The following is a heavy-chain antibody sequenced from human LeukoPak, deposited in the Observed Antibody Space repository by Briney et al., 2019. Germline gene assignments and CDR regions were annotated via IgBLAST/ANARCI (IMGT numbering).Heavy chain of an antibody. CDR1: GYTFTSYG. J-gene: IGHJ3*02. V-gene: IGHV1-18*01. D-gene: IGHD4-11*01. CDR3: ARNNYGGHDAFDI. CDR2: ISAYNGNT. Sequence: ASVKVSCKASGYTFTSYGISWVRQAPGQGLEWMGWISAYNGNTNYAQKFQGRVTMTRDTSISTAYMDLSSLGSEDTAVYYCARNNYGGHDAFDIWGQGTLVTVSS.